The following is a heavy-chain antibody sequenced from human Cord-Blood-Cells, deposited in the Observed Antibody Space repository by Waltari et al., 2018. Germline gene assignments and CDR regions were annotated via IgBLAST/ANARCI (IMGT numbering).Heavy chain of an antibody. V-gene: IGHV3-15*01. CDR1: GFIFSNAW. Sequence: EVQLVESGGGLVQPGGSLRLSCAASGFIFSNAWMSWVLHAPGKGLEWVGRIQSKTDGGTTDYAAPVKGIFTISREESKKRLYLQMNRLKNEDTAVCYCTTDLGYCSSTRCDFYGGQHHGGNAFDSWSKGTMVTVSS. CDR3: TTDLGYCSSTRCDFYGGQHHGGNAFDS. J-gene: IGHJ3*02. D-gene: IGHD2-2*01. CDR2: IQSKTDGGTT.